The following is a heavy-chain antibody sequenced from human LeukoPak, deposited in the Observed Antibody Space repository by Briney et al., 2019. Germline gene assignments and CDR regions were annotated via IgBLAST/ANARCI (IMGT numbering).Heavy chain of an antibody. CDR3: ARDKLATMIVVASDAFDI. CDR2: ISSSSSYI. CDR1: GFTFSSYE. Sequence: PGGSLRLSCAASGFTFSSYEMNWVRQAPGKGLEWVSSISSSSSYIYYADSVKGRFTISRDNAKNSLYLQMNSLRAEDTAVYYCARDKLATMIVVASDAFDIWGQGTMVTVSS. J-gene: IGHJ3*02. V-gene: IGHV3-21*01. D-gene: IGHD3-22*01.